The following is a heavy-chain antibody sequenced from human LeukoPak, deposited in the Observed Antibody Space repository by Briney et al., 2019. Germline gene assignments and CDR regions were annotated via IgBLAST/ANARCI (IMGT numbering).Heavy chain of an antibody. J-gene: IGHJ4*02. CDR2: INDSGST. V-gene: IGHV4-59*08. Sequence: SETLSLTCTVSGASISSYYWSWIRQPPGKGLVWIGYINDSGSTNYNPSLKSRVTMSVKTSKNQFSLQLSSVTAADTATYYCASRTPGGYAYGIFNYWGQGTLVTVSS. D-gene: IGHD5-18*01. CDR3: ASRTPGGYAYGIFNY. CDR1: GASISSYY.